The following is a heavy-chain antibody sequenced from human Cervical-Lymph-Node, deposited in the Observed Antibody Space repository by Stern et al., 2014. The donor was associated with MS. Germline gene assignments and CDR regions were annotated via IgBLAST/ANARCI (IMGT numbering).Heavy chain of an antibody. J-gene: IGHJ4*02. D-gene: IGHD2-8*02. CDR3: AKHACTGAACPFDL. CDR2: VYYSGAP. V-gene: IGHV4-39*01. CDR1: GDSISSYTHY. Sequence: QLVESGPGLVKPSETLSLTCAVSGDSISSYTHYWAWIRQPPGKGLEWIGSVYYSGAPYYNPSLKSPVTISVDTSKNHFSLGLNSVTAADTAVYYCAKHACTGAACPFDLWGQGTLVTVSS.